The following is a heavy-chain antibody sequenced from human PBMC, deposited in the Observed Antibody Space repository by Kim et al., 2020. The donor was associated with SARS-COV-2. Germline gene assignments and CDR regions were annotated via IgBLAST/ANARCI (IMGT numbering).Heavy chain of an antibody. D-gene: IGHD3-10*01. CDR1: GGSFSGYY. CDR3: ARGPWSMVRGVRGGYYYGMDV. Sequence: SETLSLTCAVYGGSFSGYYWSWIRQPPGKGLEWIGEINHSGSTNYNPSLKSRVTISVDTSKNQFSLKLSSVTAADTAVYYCARGPWSMVRGVRGGYYYGMDVWGQGTTVTVSS. V-gene: IGHV4-34*01. CDR2: INHSGST. J-gene: IGHJ6*02.